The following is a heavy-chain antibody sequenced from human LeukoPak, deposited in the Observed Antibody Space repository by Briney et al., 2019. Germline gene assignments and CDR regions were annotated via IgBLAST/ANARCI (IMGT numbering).Heavy chain of an antibody. J-gene: IGHJ4*02. CDR3: ATDPASYCTSSTCDFDY. D-gene: IGHD2-8*01. Sequence: PGGSLRLSCAASGFTFSSHWMSWVRQAPGKGLEWVANIKQDGSEKYYVGSVKGRFTISRDNAKNSLYLQMNNLGAEDTAVYYCATDPASYCTSSTCDFDYWGQGTLVTVSS. V-gene: IGHV3-7*01. CDR2: IKQDGSEK. CDR1: GFTFSSHW.